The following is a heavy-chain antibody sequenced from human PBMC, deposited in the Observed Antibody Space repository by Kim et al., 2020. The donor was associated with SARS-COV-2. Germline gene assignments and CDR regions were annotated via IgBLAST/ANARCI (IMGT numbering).Heavy chain of an antibody. CDR3: ARDSGGLRWFRELLPSYLDV. CDR1: GYTFTGYY. Sequence: ASVKVSCKASGYTFTGYYMHWVRQAPGQGLEWMGRINPNSGGTNYAQKFQGRVTMTRDTSISTAYMELSRLRYDDTAVYYCARDSGGLRWFRELLPSYLDVWGQGTTVTVSS. V-gene: IGHV1-2*06. CDR2: INPNSGGT. J-gene: IGHJ6*02. D-gene: IGHD3-10*01.